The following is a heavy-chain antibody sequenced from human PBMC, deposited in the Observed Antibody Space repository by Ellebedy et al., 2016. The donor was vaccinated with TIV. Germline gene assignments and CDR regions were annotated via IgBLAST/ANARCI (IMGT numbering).Heavy chain of an antibody. J-gene: IGHJ4*02. Sequence: PGGSLRLSCAAFEFYFGDDWMSWVRQAPGKGLEWVATIHKDGSERYYVDSVKGRFTVSRDNTMDMLFLEMSSLKADDTGIYYCVRGGARSSWYWRLWGQGTLVTVSA. CDR3: VRGGARSSWYWRL. V-gene: IGHV3-7*03. CDR2: IHKDGSER. D-gene: IGHD6-13*01. CDR1: EFYFGDDW.